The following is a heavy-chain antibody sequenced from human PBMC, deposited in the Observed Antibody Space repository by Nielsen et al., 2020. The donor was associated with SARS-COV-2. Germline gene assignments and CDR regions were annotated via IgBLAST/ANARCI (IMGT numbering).Heavy chain of an antibody. D-gene: IGHD5-18*01. J-gene: IGHJ4*02. CDR3: ARDQYSYGDMDYFDY. Sequence: LSLTCAASGFSFSSSAMSWVRQAPGKGLEWVSALSGASLSTYYADSVKGRFTISRDNAKNSLYLQMNSLRAEDTAVYYCARDQYSYGDMDYFDYWGQGTLVTVSS. V-gene: IGHV3-23*01. CDR2: LSGASLST. CDR1: GFSFSSSA.